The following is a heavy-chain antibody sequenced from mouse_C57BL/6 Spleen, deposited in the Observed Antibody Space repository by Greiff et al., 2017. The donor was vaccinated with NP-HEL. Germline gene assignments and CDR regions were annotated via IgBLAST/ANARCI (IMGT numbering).Heavy chain of an antibody. CDR1: GFTFSDYG. CDR2: ISSGSSTI. J-gene: IGHJ4*01. Sequence: EVKVVDSGGGLVKPGGSLKLSCAASGFTFSDYGMHWVRQAPEKGLEWVAYISSGSSTIYYADTVKGRFTISRDNAKNTLFLQMTSLRSEDTAMYYCARRYYYGSSSYYAMDYWGQGTSVTVSS. V-gene: IGHV5-17*01. D-gene: IGHD1-1*01. CDR3: ARRYYYGSSSYYAMDY.